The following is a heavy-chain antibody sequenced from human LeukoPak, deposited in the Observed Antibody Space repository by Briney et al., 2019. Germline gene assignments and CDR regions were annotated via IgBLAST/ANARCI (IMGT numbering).Heavy chain of an antibody. CDR1: GFTFSTYG. CDR2: IWDDGSNK. D-gene: IGHD2-15*01. Sequence: PGGSLRLSCAASGFTFSTYGMHWVRQAPGKGLEWVAAIWDDGSNKYYADSVNGRFTISRDNSKNTLYLQMHSLRAEDTAVYYCAARPGEVAVPFDYWGQGTLVTVSS. J-gene: IGHJ4*02. V-gene: IGHV3-33*01. CDR3: AARPGEVAVPFDY.